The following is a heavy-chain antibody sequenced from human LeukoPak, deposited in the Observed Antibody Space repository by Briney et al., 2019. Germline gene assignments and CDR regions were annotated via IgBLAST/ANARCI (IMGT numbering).Heavy chain of an antibody. D-gene: IGHD5-18*01. CDR3: ARGRYSSGAFDI. CDR1: VFTFSSYS. CDR2: ISSSSSYI. Sequence: GGSLRLSCAASVFTFSSYSMNWVREAPGKGVEWVSSISSSSSYIYYADSVKGRFTISRDNAKNSLYLQMNSLRAEGTAVYYCARGRYSSGAFDIWGQGTMVTVSS. J-gene: IGHJ3*02. V-gene: IGHV3-21*01.